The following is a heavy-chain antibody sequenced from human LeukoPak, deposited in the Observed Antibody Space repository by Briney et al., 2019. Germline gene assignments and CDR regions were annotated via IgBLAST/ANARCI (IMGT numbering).Heavy chain of an antibody. J-gene: IGHJ1*01. CDR3: ARDSPGYGAYVS. CDR2: IKEDGSRE. Sequence: GGSLRLSCAASGFTFSTYWMTWVRRAPGKGLEWVANIKEDGSREYYVDSVKGRFTISRDNAKNSLYLQMDSLTAEDTAVYYCARDSPGYGAYVSWGQGTLVSVSS. V-gene: IGHV3-7*01. CDR1: GFTFSTYW. D-gene: IGHD5-12*01.